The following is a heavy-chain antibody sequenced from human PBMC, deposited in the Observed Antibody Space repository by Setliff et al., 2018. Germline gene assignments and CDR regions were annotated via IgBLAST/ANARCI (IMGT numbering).Heavy chain of an antibody. J-gene: IGHJ4*02. CDR1: GGSVGNSYYY. CDR3: ARGGVLGTGDFDY. CDR2: IYTSWST. V-gene: IGHV4-61*10. Sequence: PSETLSLTCTVSGGSVGNSYYYWSWIRQPAGKGLEWLGQIYTSWSTNYNPSLKGRATLSIDASNRQFSLKLTSVTAADTAVYYCARGGVLGTGDFDYWGQGTLVTVSS. D-gene: IGHD3-16*01.